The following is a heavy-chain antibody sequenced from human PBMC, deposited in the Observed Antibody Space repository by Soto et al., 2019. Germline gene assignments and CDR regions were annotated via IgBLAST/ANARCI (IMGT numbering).Heavy chain of an antibody. D-gene: IGHD4-17*01. CDR1: GLTFSSYG. CDR2: IPYDGSYK. Sequence: GGSLRLSCAASGLTFSSYGMHWVRQAPGKGLECVAIIPYDGSYKYYLDSVKGRFTISRDNSKNTLYLQMDSLRPEDTAVYYCATLNYGGDDCWGQGTLVTV. J-gene: IGHJ4*02. V-gene: IGHV3-30*03. CDR3: ATLNYGGDDC.